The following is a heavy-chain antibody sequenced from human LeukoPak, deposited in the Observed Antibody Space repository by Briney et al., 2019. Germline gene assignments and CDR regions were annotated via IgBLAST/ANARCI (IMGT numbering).Heavy chain of an antibody. CDR2: INNDGRST. Sequence: GGSLRLSCAASGVTFSSYAMSWVRQAPGKGLVGVSRINNDGRSTNYADSVKGRFTISRDNSKNTLYLQMNSLRADDTAVYYCARRAGAYSHPYDYWGQGTLVTVSS. CDR3: ARRAGAYSHPYDY. J-gene: IGHJ4*02. CDR1: GVTFSSYA. D-gene: IGHD4/OR15-4a*01. V-gene: IGHV3-74*01.